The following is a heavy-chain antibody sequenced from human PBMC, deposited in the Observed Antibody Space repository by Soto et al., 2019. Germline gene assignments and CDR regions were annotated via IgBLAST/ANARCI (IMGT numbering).Heavy chain of an antibody. CDR1: GYTFTGYY. V-gene: IGHV1-2*04. Sequence: QVQLVQSGAEVKKPGASVKVSCKASGYTFTGYYMHWVRQAPGQGLEWMGWINPNSGGTNYAQKFQGWVTMTRDTSISTAYMELSRLRSDDTAVYYCARDRAAGTAAEGMDVWGQGTTVTVSS. J-gene: IGHJ6*02. D-gene: IGHD6-19*01. CDR3: ARDRAAGTAAEGMDV. CDR2: INPNSGGT.